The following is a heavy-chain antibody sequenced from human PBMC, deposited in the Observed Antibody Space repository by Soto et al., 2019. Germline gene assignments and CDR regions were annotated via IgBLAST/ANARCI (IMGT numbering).Heavy chain of an antibody. Sequence: EVKLVESGGGLVQPGGSLRLSCAASGFTVGAKYMSWVRQAPGKGLEWVSVLYGSGDTYYADSVRGRFTISRDPSKNTLYLQMNSLRLDDTGVYYCAKAILQWQKVEWFDHWGQGALVSVSS. CDR2: LYGSGDT. CDR3: AKAILQWQKVEWFDH. CDR1: GFTVGAKY. J-gene: IGHJ5*02. D-gene: IGHD6-19*01. V-gene: IGHV3-66*01.